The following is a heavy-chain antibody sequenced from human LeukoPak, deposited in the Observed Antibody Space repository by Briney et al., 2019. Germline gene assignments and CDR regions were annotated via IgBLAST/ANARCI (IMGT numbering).Heavy chain of an antibody. Sequence: PGGSLRLSCAASGFTFSSYSMNWVRQAPGKGLEWVSSISSSSSYIYYADSVKGRFTISRDNAKNSLYLQMNSLRAEGTAVYYCASYGAAAGDFDYWGQGTLVTVSS. V-gene: IGHV3-21*01. J-gene: IGHJ4*02. CDR2: ISSSSSYI. CDR1: GFTFSSYS. D-gene: IGHD6-13*01. CDR3: ASYGAAAGDFDY.